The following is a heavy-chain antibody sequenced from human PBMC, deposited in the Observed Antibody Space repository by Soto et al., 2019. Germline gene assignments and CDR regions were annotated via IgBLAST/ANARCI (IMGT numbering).Heavy chain of an antibody. CDR3: AKVPYSGSYLIFDY. Sequence: GSLRRACAASGCTFSSYAMSWVRQAPGKGLEWVSAISGSGGSTYYADSVKGRFTISRDNSKNTLYLQMNSLRAEDTAVYYCAKVPYSGSYLIFDYWGQGALVTVSS. CDR1: GCTFSSYA. D-gene: IGHD1-26*01. J-gene: IGHJ4*02. CDR2: ISGSGGST. V-gene: IGHV3-23*01.